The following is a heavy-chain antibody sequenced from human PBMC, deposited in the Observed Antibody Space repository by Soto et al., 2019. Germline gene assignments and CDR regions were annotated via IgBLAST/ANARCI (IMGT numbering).Heavy chain of an antibody. V-gene: IGHV3-23*01. CDR1: GFTFSSYA. Sequence: GGSLRLSCAASGFTFSSYAMSWVRQAPGKGLEWVSTISGSGGSTYYADSVKGRFTISRDNSKNTLYLQMNSLRAEDTAVYYCAKGSLVRGLFNWFDPWGQGTLVTVSS. D-gene: IGHD3-10*01. CDR2: ISGSGGST. CDR3: AKGSLVRGLFNWFDP. J-gene: IGHJ5*02.